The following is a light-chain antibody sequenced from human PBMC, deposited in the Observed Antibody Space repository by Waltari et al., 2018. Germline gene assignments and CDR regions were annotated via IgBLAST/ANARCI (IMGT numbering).Light chain of an antibody. V-gene: IGLV3-21*02. J-gene: IGLJ1*01. CDR1: NIRRRN. CDR2: DDG. Sequence: SYVLSQPPPVSVPPGQTARISCDGHNIRRRNVHWYQQKPGQAPVLVVYDDGDRPSGIPGRISGSNSGNTATLTISRVDAGDEADYYCQVWDSGSDHYVFGTVTKVTVL. CDR3: QVWDSGSDHYV.